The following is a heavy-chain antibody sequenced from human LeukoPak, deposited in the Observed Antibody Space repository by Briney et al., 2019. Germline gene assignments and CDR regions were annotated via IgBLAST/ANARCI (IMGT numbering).Heavy chain of an antibody. Sequence: PSETLSLTCTVSGGSISSYYWSWIRQPPGKGLEWIGYIYYSGSTNYNPSLKSRVTISVDTSKNQFSLKLSSVTAADTAVYYCARESGGYCSSISCYVWFDPWGRGTLVTVSS. CDR2: IYYSGST. CDR1: GGSISSYY. J-gene: IGHJ5*02. CDR3: ARESGGYCSSISCYVWFDP. V-gene: IGHV4-59*01. D-gene: IGHD2-2*01.